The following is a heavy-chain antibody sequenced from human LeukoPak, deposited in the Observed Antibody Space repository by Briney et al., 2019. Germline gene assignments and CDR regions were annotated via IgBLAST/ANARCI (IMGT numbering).Heavy chain of an antibody. J-gene: IGHJ6*03. CDR3: ARDSMITFGGTHYMDV. CDR1: GGSISSSSYY. V-gene: IGHV4-39*07. D-gene: IGHD3-16*01. CDR2: IYYSGST. Sequence: SETLSLTCTVSGGSISSSSYYWGWIRQPPGKGLEWIGSIYYSGSTYYNPSLKSRVTVSVDTSKNQFSLKLSSVAAADTAVYYCARDSMITFGGTHYMDVWGKGTTVTVSS.